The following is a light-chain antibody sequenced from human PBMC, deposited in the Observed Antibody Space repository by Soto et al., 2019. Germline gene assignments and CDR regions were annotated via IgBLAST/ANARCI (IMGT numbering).Light chain of an antibody. Sequence: DIQMTQSPSSLSASVGDRVSITCRARQGINNYLAWYQQKPGKVPKLLIYAASTLQSGVPSRFSGSGSGTDFTLTISSLQPEDVATYYCQKYNSVPFTFGPGTKVHIK. CDR1: QGINNY. J-gene: IGKJ3*01. V-gene: IGKV1-27*01. CDR3: QKYNSVPFT. CDR2: AAS.